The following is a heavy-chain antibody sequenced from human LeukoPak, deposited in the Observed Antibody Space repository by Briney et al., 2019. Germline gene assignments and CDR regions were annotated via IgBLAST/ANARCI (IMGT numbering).Heavy chain of an antibody. CDR1: GYTFTSYG. V-gene: IGHV1-18*01. CDR3: ARVLIGIVRGVPPGY. CDR2: ISAYNGNT. D-gene: IGHD3-10*01. Sequence: GASVKVSCKASGYTFTSYGISWVRQAPGQGGEWMGWISAYNGNTNYAQKLQGRVTMTTDTSTSTAYMELRSLRSDDTAVYYCARVLIGIVRGVPPGYWGQGTLVTVSS. J-gene: IGHJ4*02.